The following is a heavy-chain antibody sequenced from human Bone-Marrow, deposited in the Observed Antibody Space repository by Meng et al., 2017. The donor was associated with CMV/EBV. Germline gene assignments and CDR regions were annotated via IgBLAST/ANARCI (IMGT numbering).Heavy chain of an antibody. CDR1: GFTFSSYA. D-gene: IGHD1-1*01. V-gene: IGHV3-30*04. J-gene: IGHJ4*02. CDR3: ARDRWRGWNPFDY. Sequence: GGSLRLSCAASGFTFSSYAMHWVRQAPGKGMEWVAVISYDGSNKYYADSVKGRFTISRDTSKNTLYLQMNCQRAEDTAVYYCARDRWRGWNPFDYWGQGTLGTLL. CDR2: ISYDGSNK.